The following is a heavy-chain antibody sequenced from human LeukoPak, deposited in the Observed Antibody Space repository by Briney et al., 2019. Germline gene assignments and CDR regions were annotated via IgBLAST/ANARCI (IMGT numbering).Heavy chain of an antibody. Sequence: GGSLRLSCAASGFTFSSYSMNWVRQAPGKGLEWVSYISSSSSTIYYADSVKGRFTISRDNAKNSLYLQMNSLRAEDTAVYYCARVAVAATGWFDPWGQGTLVTVSS. CDR1: GFTFSSYS. D-gene: IGHD6-19*01. CDR2: ISSSSSTI. V-gene: IGHV3-48*01. CDR3: ARVAVAATGWFDP. J-gene: IGHJ5*02.